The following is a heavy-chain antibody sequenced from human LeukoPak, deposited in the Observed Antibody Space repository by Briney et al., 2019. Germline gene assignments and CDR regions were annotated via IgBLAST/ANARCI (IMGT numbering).Heavy chain of an antibody. D-gene: IGHD6-19*01. CDR3: ARDRGSGWPNWFDP. J-gene: IGHJ5*02. CDR1: GGSISSSSYY. V-gene: IGHV4-39*07. CDR2: IYYSGST. Sequence: SETLSLTCTVSGGSISSSSYYWGWIRQPPGKGLEWIGSIYYSGSTYYNPSLKSRVTISVDTSKNQFSLKLSSVTAADTAVYYCARDRGSGWPNWFDPWGQGTLVTVSS.